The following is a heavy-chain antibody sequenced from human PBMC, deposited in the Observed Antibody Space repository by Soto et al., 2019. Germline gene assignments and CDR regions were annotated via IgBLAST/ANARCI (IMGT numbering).Heavy chain of an antibody. CDR2: INTDGSTI. D-gene: IGHD3-3*01. CDR1: GFTFSSYW. V-gene: IGHV3-74*01. CDR3: TRDWRGRIRDAFEI. Sequence: GGSLILSCAASGFTFSSYWMHWVRQAPGKGLVCVSRINTDGSTITYADSVKGRFTISRDNAKSTLYLQMNNLRAEDTAVYFCTRDWRGRIRDAFEIWGQGTMVTV. J-gene: IGHJ3*02.